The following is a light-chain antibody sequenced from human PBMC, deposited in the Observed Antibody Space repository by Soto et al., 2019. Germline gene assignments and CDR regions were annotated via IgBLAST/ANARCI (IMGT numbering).Light chain of an antibody. CDR2: LGS. Sequence: DIVMTQSPLSLPVTPGEPASISCRSSQSLLDSNGYNYLDWYLQKPGQSPQLLLYLGSHRASGVPDRFSGSAAGTDFTLKISKGEAEDVGVYYCMQALQTGYTFGQGTKLEIK. CDR1: QSLLDSNGYNY. J-gene: IGKJ2*01. V-gene: IGKV2-28*01. CDR3: MQALQTGYT.